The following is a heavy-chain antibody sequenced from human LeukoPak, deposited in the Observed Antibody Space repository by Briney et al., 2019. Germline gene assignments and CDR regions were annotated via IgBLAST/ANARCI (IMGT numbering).Heavy chain of an antibody. D-gene: IGHD6-19*01. CDR1: GGSFSGYY. V-gene: IGHV4-59*01. CDR3: ARGGTGIAVAVDFDY. J-gene: IGHJ4*02. CDR2: IYYSGST. Sequence: PSETLSLTCAVYGGSFSGYYWSWIRQPPGKGLEWIGYIYYSGSTNYNPSLKSRVTISVDTSKNQFSLKLSSVTAADTAVYYCARGGTGIAVAVDFDYWGQGTLVTVSS.